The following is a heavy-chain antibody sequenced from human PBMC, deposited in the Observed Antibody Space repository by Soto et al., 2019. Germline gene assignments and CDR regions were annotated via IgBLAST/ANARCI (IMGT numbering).Heavy chain of an antibody. Sequence: GGSLRLSCAASGFTFSSYSMNWVRQAPGKGLEWVSSISSSSSYIYYADSVKGRFTISRDNAKNSLYLQMNSLRAEDTAVYYCARVRSGYPLPYYYYGMDVWGQGTTVTVSS. V-gene: IGHV3-21*01. CDR2: ISSSSSYI. J-gene: IGHJ6*02. CDR1: GFTFSSYS. D-gene: IGHD3-22*01. CDR3: ARVRSGYPLPYYYYGMDV.